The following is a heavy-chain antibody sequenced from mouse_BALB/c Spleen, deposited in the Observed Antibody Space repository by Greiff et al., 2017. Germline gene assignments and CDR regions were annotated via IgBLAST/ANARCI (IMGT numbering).Heavy chain of an antibody. CDR1: GFTFSSYA. CDR2: ISSGGSYT. J-gene: IGHJ3*01. CDR3: ARRLSTMIKGFAY. V-gene: IGHV5-9-4*01. Sequence: EVQGVESGGGLVKPGGSLKLSCAASGFTFSSYAMSWVRQSPEKRLEWVAEISSGGSYTYYPDTVTGRFTISRDNAKNTLYLEMSSLRSEDTAMYYCARRLSTMIKGFAYWGQGTLVTVSA. D-gene: IGHD2-4*01.